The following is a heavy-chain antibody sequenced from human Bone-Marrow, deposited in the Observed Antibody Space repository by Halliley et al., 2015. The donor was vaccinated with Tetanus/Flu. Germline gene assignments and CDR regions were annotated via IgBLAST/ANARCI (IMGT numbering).Heavy chain of an antibody. D-gene: IGHD3-10*01. J-gene: IGHJ4*02. Sequence: SLRLSCEGSGFSFSSYWLSWVRQSPGKGLEWVANINPDGSRLFYVDSVKGRFSISRDNKKNSVYLQMKNLRVEDTAVYFCARDSSEGWVIDSWGQGTLVAVSS. V-gene: IGHV3-7*03. CDR3: ARDSSEGWVIDS. CDR1: GFSFSSYW. CDR2: INPDGSRL.